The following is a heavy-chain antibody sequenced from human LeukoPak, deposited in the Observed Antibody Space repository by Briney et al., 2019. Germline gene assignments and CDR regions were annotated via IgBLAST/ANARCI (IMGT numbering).Heavy chain of an antibody. CDR1: GFTFTSYS. CDR2: ISSGSSYI. CDR3: ARQRYNWNLRYYYYYMDV. V-gene: IGHV3-21*01. D-gene: IGHD1-20*01. J-gene: IGHJ6*03. Sequence: GGSLRLSCAASGFTFTSYSMNWVRQAPGKGLEWVSSISSGSSYIYYADSVKGRFTISRDNAKNSLSLQMNSLRAEDTAVYYCARQRYNWNLRYYYYYMDVWGKGTTVTVAS.